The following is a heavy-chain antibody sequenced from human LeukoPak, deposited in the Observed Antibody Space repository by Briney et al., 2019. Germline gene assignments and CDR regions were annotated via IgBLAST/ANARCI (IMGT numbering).Heavy chain of an antibody. CDR1: GGSISSGSYY. J-gene: IGHJ4*02. D-gene: IGHD3-22*01. V-gene: IGHV4-61*02. CDR3: ATPDNSGYYYLY. CDR2: IYTSGST. Sequence: SETLSLTCTVSGGSISSGSYYWSWIRQPAGKGLEWIGRIYTSGSTNYNPSLKSRVTISVDTSKNQFSLKLSSVTAADTAVYYCATPDNSGYYYLYWGQGTLVTVSS.